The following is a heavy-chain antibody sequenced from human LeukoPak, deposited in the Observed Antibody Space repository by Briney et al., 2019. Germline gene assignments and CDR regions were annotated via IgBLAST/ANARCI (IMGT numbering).Heavy chain of an antibody. D-gene: IGHD1-26*01. Sequence: GGSLRLSCAASGFTFSRYSMNWVRQAPGKGLEWVSSISTVSRYIYYADPVKGRFTISRDNAKSLLYLQMNNLRAEDTAVYYCARVIEDSGSYFCDYWGQGTLVTVSS. CDR1: GFTFSRYS. J-gene: IGHJ4*02. CDR3: ARVIEDSGSYFCDY. V-gene: IGHV3-21*06. CDR2: ISTVSRYI.